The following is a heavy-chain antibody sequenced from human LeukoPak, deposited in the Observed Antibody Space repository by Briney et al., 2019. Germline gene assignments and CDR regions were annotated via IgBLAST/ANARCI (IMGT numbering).Heavy chain of an antibody. CDR1: GASINNYY. J-gene: IGHJ5*02. V-gene: IGHV4-4*07. CDR3: ARDLASPPYNWFDP. D-gene: IGHD3-3*02. CDR2: IHGGGST. Sequence: SETLSLTCTVSGASINNYYWSWIRQPAVKGLEWIGRIHGGGSTNYNPSLKSRVTVSIDTSKNQFSLKLSSMTAADTAVYYCARDLASPPYNWFDPWGQGTLVTVSS.